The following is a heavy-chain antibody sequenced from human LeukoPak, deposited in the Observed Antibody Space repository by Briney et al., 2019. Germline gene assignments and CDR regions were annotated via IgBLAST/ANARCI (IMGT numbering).Heavy chain of an antibody. D-gene: IGHD3-16*01. Sequence: GGSLRLSCPASGFTFSSYGMHWVRQAPGKGLEWVAVIWYDGSNTYYADSVKGRFTSSRDNSKNTLYLKMNSLRAEDTAVYSCARDWGYRHNGFDPWGQGTLGTASS. J-gene: IGHJ5*02. V-gene: IGHV3-33*01. CDR1: GFTFSSYG. CDR2: IWYDGSNT. CDR3: ARDWGYRHNGFDP.